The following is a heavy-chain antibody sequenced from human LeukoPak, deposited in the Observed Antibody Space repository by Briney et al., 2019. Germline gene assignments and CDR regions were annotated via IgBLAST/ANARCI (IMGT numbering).Heavy chain of an antibody. Sequence: GGSLRLSCAASGFTFSSYGMHWVRQAPGKGLQWVAVISYDGSNKYYVDSVKGRFTISRDNSRDTVYLQMNSLRREDTAVYYCAKGGGTAMVPDYWGQGTLVTVSS. J-gene: IGHJ4*02. D-gene: IGHD5-18*01. V-gene: IGHV3-30*18. CDR2: ISYDGSNK. CDR1: GFTFSSYG. CDR3: AKGGGTAMVPDY.